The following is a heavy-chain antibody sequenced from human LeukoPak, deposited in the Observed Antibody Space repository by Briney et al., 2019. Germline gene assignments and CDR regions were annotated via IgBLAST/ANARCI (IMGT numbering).Heavy chain of an antibody. D-gene: IGHD5-18*01. Sequence: SETLSLTCTVSGGSISSGGYYWSWIRQPPGKGLEWVGYIYHSGSTYYNPSLKSRVTISVDRSKNQFSLKLSSVTAADTAVYYCARPQRGYSSRLPRSIYYYYYMDVWGKGTTVTVSS. CDR2: IYHSGST. CDR1: GGSISSGGYY. V-gene: IGHV4-30-2*01. J-gene: IGHJ6*03. CDR3: ARPQRGYSSRLPRSIYYYYYMDV.